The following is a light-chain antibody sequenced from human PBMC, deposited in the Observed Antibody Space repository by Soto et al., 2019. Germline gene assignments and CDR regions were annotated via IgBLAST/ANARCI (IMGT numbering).Light chain of an antibody. CDR2: GSS. CDR3: RQYGSSPPYT. CDR1: QSVSNNY. V-gene: IGKV3-20*01. J-gene: IGKJ2*01. Sequence: EVVLTQSPGTLSLSPGERATLSCRASQSVSNNYFAWYQQKPGQAPRLLNFGSSDRATGIPDRFSGSGSGTDFTLTISRLEPEDFAVYYCRQYGSSPPYTFGQGTKLEIK.